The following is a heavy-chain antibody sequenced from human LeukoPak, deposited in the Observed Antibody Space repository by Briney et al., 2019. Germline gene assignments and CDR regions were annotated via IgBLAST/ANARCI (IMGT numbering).Heavy chain of an antibody. Sequence: ASVKVSRKASGYTFTNYDTNWVRQASGQGLEWMGWMNPNSGNTDYAQKFRGRVTFTRDTSTRTAYMELTSLRSEDTAVYYCARSGFGIGVDFDYWGQGTLVTASS. CDR1: GYTFTNYD. CDR2: MNPNSGNT. V-gene: IGHV1-8*03. J-gene: IGHJ4*02. D-gene: IGHD2-15*01. CDR3: ARSGFGIGVDFDY.